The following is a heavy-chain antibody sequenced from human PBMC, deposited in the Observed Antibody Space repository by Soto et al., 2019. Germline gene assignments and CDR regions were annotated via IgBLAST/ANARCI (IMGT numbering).Heavy chain of an antibody. J-gene: IGHJ4*02. V-gene: IGHV3-48*01. CDR1: GFTFSSYS. CDR2: IGSSSTTI. CDR3: AREQQLAFDN. D-gene: IGHD6-13*01. Sequence: EVQLVESGGGLVQPGGSPRLSCAASGFTFSSYSFNWVRQAPGKGLEWLSYIGSSSTTIYYPASVKGRFIISRDNAKTSLYLQMNSLRPEDTAVYYGAREQQLAFDNWGQGTRVTVSS.